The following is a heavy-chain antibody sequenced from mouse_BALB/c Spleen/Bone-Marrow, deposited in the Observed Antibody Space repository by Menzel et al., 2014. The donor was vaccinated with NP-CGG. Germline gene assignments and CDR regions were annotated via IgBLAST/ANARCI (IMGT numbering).Heavy chain of an antibody. V-gene: IGHV14-3*02. J-gene: IGHJ3*01. D-gene: IGHD1-1*02. CDR2: IDPANGNT. CDR3: ARGWGAY. CDR1: GFNIKDTY. Sequence: EVQLQESGAELVKPGASVKLSCTASGFNIKDTYMHWVKQRPEQGLEWIGRIDPANGNTKYDPKFQGKATITADTSSNTACLQFSSLTSEDTAVYYCARGWGAYWGQGTLVTVSA.